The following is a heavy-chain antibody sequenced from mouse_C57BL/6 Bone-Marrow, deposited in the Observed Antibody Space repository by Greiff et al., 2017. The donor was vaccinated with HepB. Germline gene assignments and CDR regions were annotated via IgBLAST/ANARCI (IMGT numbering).Heavy chain of an antibody. V-gene: IGHV5-15*04. CDR2: ISNLAYSI. D-gene: IGHD2-13*01. J-gene: IGHJ1*03. CDR3: ARRGDSYWYFDV. Sequence: DVHLVESGGGLVQPGGSLKLSCAASGFTFSDYGMAWVRQAPRKGPEWVAFISNLAYSIYYADTVTGRFTISRENAKNTLYLEMSSLRSEDTAMYYCARRGDSYWYFDVWGTGTTVTVSS. CDR1: GFTFSDYG.